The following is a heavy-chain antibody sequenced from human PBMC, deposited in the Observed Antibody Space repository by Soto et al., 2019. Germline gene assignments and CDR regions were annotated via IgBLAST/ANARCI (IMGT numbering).Heavy chain of an antibody. D-gene: IGHD1-26*01. Sequence: SETHSLPSTVAAGSSNSSSCRRVLIRQPPRKGLEWIGSIYYTGSTYHNPSLKSRVTISVDTSKNQFSLKLKSVTAADTAVYYCARGPLYSGRPRWFDPWGQGTLVTVSS. J-gene: IGHJ5*02. CDR3: ARGPLYSGRPRWFDP. V-gene: IGHV4-39*02. CDR1: AGSSNSSSCR. CDR2: IYYTGST.